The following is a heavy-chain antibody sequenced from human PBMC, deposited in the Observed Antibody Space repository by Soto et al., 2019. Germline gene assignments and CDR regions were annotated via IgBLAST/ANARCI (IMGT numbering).Heavy chain of an antibody. CDR2: IKSKTDGGTT. V-gene: IGHV3-15*07. CDR1: GFTFSNAW. CDR3: TTGSHIGLSATMVSSRVDY. J-gene: IGHJ4*02. D-gene: IGHD5-12*01. Sequence: PGGSLRLSCAASGFTFSNAWMNWVRQAPGKGLEWVGRIKSKTDGGTTDYAAPVKGRFTISRDDSKNTLYLQMNSLKTEDTAVYYCTTGSHIGLSATMVSSRVDYWGQGTLVTVSS.